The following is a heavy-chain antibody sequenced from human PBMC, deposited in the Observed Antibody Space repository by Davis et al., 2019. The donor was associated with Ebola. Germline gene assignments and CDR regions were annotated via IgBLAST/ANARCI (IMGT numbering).Heavy chain of an antibody. CDR3: ATASSDYHYYYAMDV. V-gene: IGHV1-2*04. CDR2: INPNSGGT. CDR1: GYTFTGYY. Sequence: AASVKVSCKASGYTFTGYYMHWVRQAPGQGLEWMGWINPNSGGTNYAQKFQGWVTMTRDTSISTAYMELSRLRSDDTAVYYCATASSDYHYYYAMDVWGQGTTVTISS. D-gene: IGHD3-22*01. J-gene: IGHJ6*02.